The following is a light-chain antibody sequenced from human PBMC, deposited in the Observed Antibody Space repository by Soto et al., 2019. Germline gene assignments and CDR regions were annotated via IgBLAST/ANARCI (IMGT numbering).Light chain of an antibody. CDR2: GAS. J-gene: IGKJ2*01. Sequence: EIVLTQSPATLSLSPGERATLSCRASQSVSSNLAWYQQKPGQAPRLLIYGASTRATGIPARFSGSGSGTEFTLTISSLQSEDFAVYYCQQYNNWPPYTFGQGT. CDR1: QSVSSN. CDR3: QQYNNWPPYT. V-gene: IGKV3-15*01.